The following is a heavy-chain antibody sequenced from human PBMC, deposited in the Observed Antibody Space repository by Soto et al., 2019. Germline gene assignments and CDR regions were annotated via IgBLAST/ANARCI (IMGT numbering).Heavy chain of an antibody. CDR3: TREEDIVVVPAAYNYYYGMDV. CDR2: IRSKAYGGTT. Sequence: GGSLRLSCTASGFTFGDYAMSWVRQAPGKGREWVGFIRSKAYGGTTEYAAAVKGRFTISRDDSKSIAYLQMNSLKTEDTAVYYCTREEDIVVVPAAYNYYYGMDVWGQGTTVTVSS. D-gene: IGHD2-2*01. CDR1: GFTFGDYA. J-gene: IGHJ6*02. V-gene: IGHV3-49*04.